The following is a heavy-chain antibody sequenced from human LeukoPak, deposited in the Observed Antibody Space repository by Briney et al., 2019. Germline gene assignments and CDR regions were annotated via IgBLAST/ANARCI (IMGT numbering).Heavy chain of an antibody. CDR2: IYYSGST. CDR1: GGSFRDDY. CDR3: ARVPHCSSNSCQAWFDP. V-gene: IGHV4-59*01. D-gene: IGHD2-2*01. J-gene: IGHJ5*02. Sequence: SETLSLTCTFSGGSFRDDYWSWIRQPPGKGLEWIGNIYYSGSTKYNPSLKSRVTISIDTSRNQFSLKLTSVTAADTAVYYCARVPHCSSNSCQAWFDPWGQGTLVTVSS.